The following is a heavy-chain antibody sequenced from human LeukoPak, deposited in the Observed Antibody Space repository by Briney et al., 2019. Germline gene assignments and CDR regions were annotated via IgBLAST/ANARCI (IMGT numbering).Heavy chain of an antibody. D-gene: IGHD3-16*01. Sequence: SETLSLTCAVYGGSFSGYFLNWIRQPPGKGLEWIGEINHSGSTNYNPSLKSRVTISVDTSKNQFSLKLSSVTAADTAVYYCAKGDYYYYMDVWGKGTTVTISS. V-gene: IGHV4-34*01. CDR1: GGSFSGYF. CDR3: AKGDYYYYMDV. CDR2: INHSGST. J-gene: IGHJ6*03.